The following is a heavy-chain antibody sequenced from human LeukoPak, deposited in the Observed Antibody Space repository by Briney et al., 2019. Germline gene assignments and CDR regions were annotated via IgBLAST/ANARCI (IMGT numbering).Heavy chain of an antibody. CDR3: ARVEATADY. D-gene: IGHD1-26*01. CDR2: IKQDGSEK. J-gene: IGHJ4*02. V-gene: IGHV3-7*01. CDR1: GGSFGDYY. Sequence: PSETLSLTCAVYGGSFGDYYWSWVRQAPGKGLEWVANIKQDGSEKYYVDSVKGRFTISRDNAKNSLYLQMNSLRAEDTAVYYCARVEATADYWGQGTLITVSS.